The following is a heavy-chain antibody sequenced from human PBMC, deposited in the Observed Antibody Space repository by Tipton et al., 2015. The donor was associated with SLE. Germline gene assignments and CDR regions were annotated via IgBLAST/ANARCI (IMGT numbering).Heavy chain of an antibody. J-gene: IGHJ4*02. CDR3: AKERRQYCSGGSCHLDIAY. CDR2: IWFDGSHE. Sequence: SLRLSCAASGFNFSSYGMHWVRQAPGKGLEWVAVIWFDGSHEYYGDSVKGRLSISRDNSKNTLFLQMNSLRAEDTAVYFCAKERRQYCSGGSCHLDIAYWGQGTLVTVSS. V-gene: IGHV3-33*06. D-gene: IGHD2-15*01. CDR1: GFNFSSYG.